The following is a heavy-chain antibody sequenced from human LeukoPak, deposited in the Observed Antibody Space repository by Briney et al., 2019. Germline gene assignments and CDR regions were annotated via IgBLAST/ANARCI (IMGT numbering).Heavy chain of an antibody. Sequence: GESLKSSCKGSGYSFTSYWSGWVRQMPGKGLEWMGIIYPGDSDTRYSPSFQGQVTISADKSVSTAYLQWSILEASDTAMYYCARYIVGSGWYYYYMDVWGKGTTVTVSS. J-gene: IGHJ6*03. V-gene: IGHV5-51*01. CDR2: IYPGDSDT. D-gene: IGHD3-3*01. CDR1: GYSFTSYW. CDR3: ARYIVGSGWYYYYMDV.